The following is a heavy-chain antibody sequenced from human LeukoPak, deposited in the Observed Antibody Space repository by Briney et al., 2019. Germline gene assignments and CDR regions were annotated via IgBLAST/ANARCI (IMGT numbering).Heavy chain of an antibody. D-gene: IGHD2/OR15-2a*01. Sequence: PGGSLRLSCAASGFTFSSYNMNWVRQAPGKGLEWVSSITSDSSYVFYADSVKGRFTISRDSAENSLFLQMNSLRAEDTAVYYCARSGLSRFGFWGQGTLVTVSS. V-gene: IGHV3-21*04. CDR1: GFTFSSYN. J-gene: IGHJ4*02. CDR2: ITSDSSYV. CDR3: ARSGLSRFGF.